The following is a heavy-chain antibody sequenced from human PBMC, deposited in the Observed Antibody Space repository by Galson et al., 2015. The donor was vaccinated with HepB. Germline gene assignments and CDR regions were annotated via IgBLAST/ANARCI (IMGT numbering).Heavy chain of an antibody. CDR3: ARGGVQLWFVKIALGAFDI. V-gene: IGHV3-7*01. CDR2: IKQDGSEK. J-gene: IGHJ3*02. CDR1: GFTFSSYW. Sequence: SLRLSCAASGFTFSSYWMSWVRQAPGKGLEWVANIKQDGSEKYYVDSVKGRFTISRDNAKNSLYLQMNSLRAEDTAVYYCARGGVQLWFVKIALGAFDIWGQGTMVTVSS. D-gene: IGHD5-18*01.